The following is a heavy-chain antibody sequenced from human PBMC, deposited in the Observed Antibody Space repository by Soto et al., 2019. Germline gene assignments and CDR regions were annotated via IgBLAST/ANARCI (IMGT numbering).Heavy chain of an antibody. CDR1: GGYIGGGDDY. Sequence: SETLSLTCSVSGGYIGGGDDYWSWIRQPPGKGLEWIGYIYYSGSTYYNPSLKSRVTLSADTSKNQFSLKLSSVTAADTAVYYCAREGVSSSWYNYYGMDVWGQGTTVTVSS. CDR3: AREGVSSSWYNYYGMDV. CDR2: IYYSGST. D-gene: IGHD6-13*01. J-gene: IGHJ6*02. V-gene: IGHV4-30-4*02.